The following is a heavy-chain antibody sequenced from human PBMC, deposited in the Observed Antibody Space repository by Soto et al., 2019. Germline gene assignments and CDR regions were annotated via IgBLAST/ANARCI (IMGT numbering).Heavy chain of an antibody. CDR2: CSGRA. D-gene: IGHD7-27*01. CDR1: GASVSSYSDS. Sequence: QMQLQESGPGLVKPSETLSLTCAVSGASVSSYSDSWSWLRQPPGKGLEWIGCSGRAHYNPSLKSRVTISGDTSKNQFSLKLSSVASADTAVYYCARDNWGALDYWGQGILVTVSS. J-gene: IGHJ4*02. CDR3: ARDNWGALDY. V-gene: IGHV4-61*01.